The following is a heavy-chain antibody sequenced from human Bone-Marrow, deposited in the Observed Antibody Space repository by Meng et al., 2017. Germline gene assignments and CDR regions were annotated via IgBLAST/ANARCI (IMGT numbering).Heavy chain of an antibody. D-gene: IGHD3-10*01. CDR1: GFTFSNAW. CDR2: IKSKTDGGTT. V-gene: IGHV3-15*01. CDR3: TTAGITMVLGHRYYYYGMDV. Sequence: GESLKISCAASGFTFSNAWMSWVRQAPGKGLEWVGRIKSKTDGGTTDYAAPVKGRFTISRDDSKNTLYLQMNSLKTEDTAVYYCTTAGITMVLGHRYYYYGMDVWGQGTTVTVSS. J-gene: IGHJ6*02.